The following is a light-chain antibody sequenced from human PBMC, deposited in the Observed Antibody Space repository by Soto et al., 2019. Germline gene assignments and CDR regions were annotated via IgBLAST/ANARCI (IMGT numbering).Light chain of an antibody. J-gene: IGLJ2*01. CDR2: EVS. CDR1: SSDVGIYNL. CDR3: CSYAGRGVV. Sequence: QSVLTQPASVSGSPGQSITISCTGTSSDVGIYNLVSWYQQHPGKAPKLMIYEVSKRPSGVSNRFSGSKSGNTASLTISGLQAEDEADYYCCSYAGRGVVFGGGTQLTVL. V-gene: IGLV2-23*02.